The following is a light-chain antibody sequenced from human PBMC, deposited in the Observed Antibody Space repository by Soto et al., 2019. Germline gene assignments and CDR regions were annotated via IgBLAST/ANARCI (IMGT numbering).Light chain of an antibody. CDR3: AAWDDSMNGYV. Sequence: HSVLTQPPSASGAPGQSVTISCPGIRSNIGSNTVNWYQQLPGTSPNLIIYSNNQRPSGVPDRFSGSKSGTSASLAISGLQSEAEADYYCAAWDDSMNGYVFGTGTKVTVL. CDR1: RSNIGSNT. V-gene: IGLV1-44*01. CDR2: SNN. J-gene: IGLJ1*01.